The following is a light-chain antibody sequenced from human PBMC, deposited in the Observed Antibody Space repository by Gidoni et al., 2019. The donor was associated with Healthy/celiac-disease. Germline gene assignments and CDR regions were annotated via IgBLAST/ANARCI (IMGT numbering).Light chain of an antibody. CDR2: GAS. J-gene: IGKJ1*01. V-gene: IGKV3-15*01. CDR1: QRISSN. CDR3: QQYNNWPPWT. Sequence: EIVMTQPPPTLSVSPGERTTLSCRAGQRISSNLAWYQQKPGQAPRLLIYGASTRAPSSPARMSSSGSGTEYTLTISSLQSEDFAVYYCQQYNNWPPWTFGQXTKVEIK.